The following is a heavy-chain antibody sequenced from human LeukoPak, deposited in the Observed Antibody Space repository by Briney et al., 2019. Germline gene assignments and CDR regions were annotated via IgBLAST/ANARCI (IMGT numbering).Heavy chain of an antibody. D-gene: IGHD6-19*01. Sequence: GGSLRLSCAASGFTFSSYSLNWVRQAPGKRLEWVSYISSSSTTIYYADSVKGRFTIFRDNAKNSLNLQMNSLRAEDTAVYYCANEGGSSGRNGFFRYWGQGTLVIVSS. CDR1: GFTFSSYS. CDR2: ISSSSTTI. CDR3: ANEGGSSGRNGFFRY. V-gene: IGHV3-48*04. J-gene: IGHJ1*01.